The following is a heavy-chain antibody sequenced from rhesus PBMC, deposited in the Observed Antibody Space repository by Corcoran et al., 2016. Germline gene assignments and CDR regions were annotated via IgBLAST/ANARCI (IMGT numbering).Heavy chain of an antibody. CDR3: AGYSGSYYNYGVDS. Sequence: EVQLVESGGGLVQPGGSLRLSCAASGFTFSSYGMSWVRQAPGKGLEWVSYISNVGCSTYDAESVKGRFNSSRDKSKNTLSLQMNSLRAEDTAVEYCAGYSGSYYNYGVDSWGQGVVVTVSS. V-gene: IGHV3S5*01. J-gene: IGHJ6*01. D-gene: IGHD3-16*01. CDR2: ISNVGCST. CDR1: GFTFSSYG.